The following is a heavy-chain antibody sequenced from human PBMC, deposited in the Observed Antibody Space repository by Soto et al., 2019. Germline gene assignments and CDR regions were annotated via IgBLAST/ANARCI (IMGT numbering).Heavy chain of an antibody. CDR2: IIPIFGTA. D-gene: IGHD6-13*01. V-gene: IGHV1-69*12. CDR1: GGTFSSYA. CDR3: ARGVAAAGPMGFDY. Sequence: QVQLVQSGAEVKKPGSSVKVSCKASGGTFSSYAISWVRQAPGQGLEWMGGIIPIFGTANYAQKFQGRVTXXAXAXXSTAYMALMSLGSQDTAVYYCARGVAAAGPMGFDYWGQGTLVTVSS. J-gene: IGHJ4*02.